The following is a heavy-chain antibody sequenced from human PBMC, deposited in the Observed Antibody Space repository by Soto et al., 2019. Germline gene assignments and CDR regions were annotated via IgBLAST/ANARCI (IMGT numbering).Heavy chain of an antibody. CDR3: AKGQLLLRNHTGFDY. V-gene: IGHV1-18*01. D-gene: IGHD2-15*01. Sequence: ASVKVSCKASGYTFASYGISWVRQAPGQGLEWMGWISAYNGNTIYAQKLQGRVTMTTDISTSTAYMELRSLRSDDTAVYYCAKGQLLLRNHTGFDYWGQGTLVTVSS. CDR2: ISAYNGNT. J-gene: IGHJ4*02. CDR1: GYTFASYG.